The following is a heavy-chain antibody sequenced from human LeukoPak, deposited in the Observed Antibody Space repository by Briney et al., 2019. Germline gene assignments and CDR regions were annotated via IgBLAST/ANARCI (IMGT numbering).Heavy chain of an antibody. V-gene: IGHV4-34*01. CDR2: INHSGST. Sequence: PSETLSLTCGVSGGSFSNYYWSWIRQPPGKGLEWIGEINHSGSTNYNPSLKSRATISVDISTNQFSLKLSSVTAADTAVYFCARSGLTTVLYLDWGQGTLVTVSS. CDR3: ARSGLTTVLYLD. D-gene: IGHD4-11*01. J-gene: IGHJ4*02. CDR1: GGSFSNYY.